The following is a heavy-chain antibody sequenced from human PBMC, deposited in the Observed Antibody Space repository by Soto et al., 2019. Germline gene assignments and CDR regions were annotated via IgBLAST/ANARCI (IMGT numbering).Heavy chain of an antibody. CDR3: ARYFDWPSGFDI. Sequence: SVKVSCTASGGTFNSYIFTWVRRAPGQGLEWLGRIIPVLDVTYYAQRFQGRVTFTADRSTTTAYMELSSLRSEDTAIYYCARYFDWPSGFDIWGQGTMVTVSS. V-gene: IGHV1-69*02. J-gene: IGHJ3*02. D-gene: IGHD3-9*01. CDR1: GGTFNSYI. CDR2: IIPVLDVT.